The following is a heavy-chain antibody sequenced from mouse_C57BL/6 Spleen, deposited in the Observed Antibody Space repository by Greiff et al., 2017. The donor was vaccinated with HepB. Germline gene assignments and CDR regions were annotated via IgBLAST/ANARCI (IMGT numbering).Heavy chain of an antibody. J-gene: IGHJ1*03. Sequence: EVKLMESGPGLVKPSQSLSLTCSVTGYSITSGYYWNWIRQFPGNKLEWMGYISYDGSNNYNPSLKNRISITRDTSKNQFFLTLNSVTTEDTATYYCARDPNYYGISYGYFDVWGTVTTVTVSS. D-gene: IGHD1-1*01. V-gene: IGHV3-6*01. CDR2: ISYDGSN. CDR1: GYSITSGYY. CDR3: ARDPNYYGISYGYFDV.